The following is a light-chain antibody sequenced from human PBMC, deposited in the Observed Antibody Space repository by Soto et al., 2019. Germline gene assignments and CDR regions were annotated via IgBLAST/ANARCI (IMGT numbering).Light chain of an antibody. V-gene: IGLV2-14*03. CDR3: SSYTSSSTYV. Sequence: QSALTQPASVSGSPGQSITISCTGTSSDVGSYKYVSWYQHHPGKAPKLMIYDVSNRPSGVSDRFSGSKSGNTASLTISGLKAEDEADYYCSSYTSSSTYVFGTGTKLTVL. CDR2: DVS. CDR1: SSDVGSYKY. J-gene: IGLJ1*01.